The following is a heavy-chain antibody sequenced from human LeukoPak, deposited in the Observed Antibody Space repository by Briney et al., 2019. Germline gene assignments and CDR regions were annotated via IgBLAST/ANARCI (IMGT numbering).Heavy chain of an antibody. D-gene: IGHD3-22*01. V-gene: IGHV4-39*07. CDR1: GGSISSSSYF. Sequence: SETLSLTCTVSGGSISSSSYFWAWIRQPPGMGLEWIGNIYYSGSTYYNPSLQSRVTISVDTSKNQFSLKLNSVTAADTAVYYCARDTGRYGYYDSSGYYYGSAAFDIWGQGTMVTVSS. CDR3: ARDTGRYGYYDSSGYYYGSAAFDI. J-gene: IGHJ3*02. CDR2: IYYSGST.